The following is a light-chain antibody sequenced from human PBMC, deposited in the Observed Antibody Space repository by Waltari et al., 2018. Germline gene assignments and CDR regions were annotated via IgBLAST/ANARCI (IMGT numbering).Light chain of an antibody. Sequence: ELVLTQSPATLSLSPGYRATLSCRASQSVSSYLTWYQQKPGQAPRLLIYDASNRATGIPARFSGSGSGTDFTLTISSLEPEDFAVYYCQQRSNWPFTFGQGTRLEIK. J-gene: IGKJ5*01. V-gene: IGKV3-11*01. CDR3: QQRSNWPFT. CDR1: QSVSSY. CDR2: DAS.